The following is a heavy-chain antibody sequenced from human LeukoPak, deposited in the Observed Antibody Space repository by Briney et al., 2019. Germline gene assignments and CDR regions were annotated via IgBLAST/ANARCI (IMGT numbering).Heavy chain of an antibody. D-gene: IGHD6-13*01. CDR2: ISSSSSYI. V-gene: IGHV3-21*01. J-gene: IGHJ4*02. CDR1: GFTFSSYS. Sequence: GGSLRLSCAASGFTFSSYSMNWVRQAPGQGLEWVSSISSSSSYIYYADSVKGRFTISRDNAKNSLYLQMNSLRAEDTAVYYCARDGVAAAGTGDYWGQGTLVTVSS. CDR3: ARDGVAAAGTGDY.